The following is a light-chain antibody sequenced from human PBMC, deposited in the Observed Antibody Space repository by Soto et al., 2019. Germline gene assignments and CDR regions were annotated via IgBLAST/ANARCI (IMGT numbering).Light chain of an antibody. CDR1: QSINNRY. Sequence: EIVLTQSPGTLSLPPGERATLSCRASQSINNRYLAWYQQKPGQAPRLLIYGASSRATCIPDRFSGSGSGTDVTLTISRLDPEDVAVYYCQQFGSSPGFTFGPGTKVDMK. CDR3: QQFGSSPGFT. CDR2: GAS. J-gene: IGKJ3*01. V-gene: IGKV3-20*01.